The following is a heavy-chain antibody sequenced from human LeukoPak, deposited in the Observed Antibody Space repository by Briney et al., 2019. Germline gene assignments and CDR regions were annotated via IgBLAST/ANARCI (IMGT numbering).Heavy chain of an antibody. D-gene: IGHD3-10*01. CDR3: ARGPRITMIRGGQWYYYMDV. CDR2: MNPNSGNT. V-gene: IGHV1-8*03. J-gene: IGHJ6*03. CDR1: GYTLTSYD. Sequence: ASVRVSCKASGYTLTSYDINWVRQATGQGLEWMGWMNPNSGNTGYAQKFQGRVTITRNTSISTAYMELSSLRSEDTAVYYCARGPRITMIRGGQWYYYMDVWGKGTTVTISS.